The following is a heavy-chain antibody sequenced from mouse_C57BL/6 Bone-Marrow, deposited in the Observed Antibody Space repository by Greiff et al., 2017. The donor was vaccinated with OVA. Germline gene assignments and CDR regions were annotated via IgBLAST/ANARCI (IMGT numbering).Heavy chain of an antibody. CDR2: LDPSDSYT. V-gene: IGHV1-69*01. CDR1: GYTFTSYW. D-gene: IGHD1-1*01. J-gene: IGHJ3*01. Sequence: QVQLKQPGAELVMPGASVKLSCKASGYTFTSYWMHWVKQRPGQGLEWIGELDPSDSYTNYNQKFKGTSTLTVDKSSSTAYMQLSSLTSEDSAVYYCARSPYYYGSSYTSWFAYWGQGTLVTVSA. CDR3: ARSPYYYGSSYTSWFAY.